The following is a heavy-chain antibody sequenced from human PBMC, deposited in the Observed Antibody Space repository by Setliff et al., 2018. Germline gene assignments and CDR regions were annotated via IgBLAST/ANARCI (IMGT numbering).Heavy chain of an antibody. CDR1: GYTFGAHY. Sequence: ASVKVSCKASGYTFGAHYIHWVRQAPGQGFEWMGWINPNSGDTNYAQNFQGRVTMTRDTSINTVYMDLSRLSSDDTAVYYCSRGRRGSTWTSDFWGQGTLVTVSS. J-gene: IGHJ4*02. V-gene: IGHV1-2*02. CDR2: INPNSGDT. D-gene: IGHD6-6*01. CDR3: SRGRRGSTWTSDF.